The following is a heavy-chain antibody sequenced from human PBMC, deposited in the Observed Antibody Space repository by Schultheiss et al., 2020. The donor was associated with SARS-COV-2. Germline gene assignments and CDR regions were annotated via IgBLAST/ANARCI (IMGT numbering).Heavy chain of an antibody. CDR1: RFTFSECY. J-gene: IGHJ3*02. CDR3: AKVAFHATDAFDI. V-gene: IGHV3-23*01. CDR2: ISGAGGSA. Sequence: GGSLRLSCAASRFTFSECYMTWVRRAPGKGLEWVSSISGAGGSAYYADSVMGRFTISRDNSKNTLHLQMNSLRVEDTAVYYCAKVAFHATDAFDIWGQGTTVTVSS.